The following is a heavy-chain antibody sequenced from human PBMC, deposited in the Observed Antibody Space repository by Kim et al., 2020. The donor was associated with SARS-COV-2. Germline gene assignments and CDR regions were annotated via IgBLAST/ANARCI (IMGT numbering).Heavy chain of an antibody. CDR2: IYYSGST. Sequence: SETLSLTCTVSGGSISSGGYYWSWIRQHPGKGLEWIGYIYYSGSTYYNPSLKSRVTISVDTSKNQFSLKLSSVTAADTAVYYCARGGVRSRRRWFDPWGQGTLVTVSS. CDR3: ARGGVRSRRRWFDP. V-gene: IGHV4-31*03. J-gene: IGHJ5*02. D-gene: IGHD2-8*01. CDR1: GGSISSGGYY.